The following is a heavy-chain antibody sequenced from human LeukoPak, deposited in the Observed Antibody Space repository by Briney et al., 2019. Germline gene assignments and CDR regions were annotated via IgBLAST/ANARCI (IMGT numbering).Heavy chain of an antibody. CDR1: GYTFTGYY. J-gene: IGHJ6*03. Sequence: GASVKVSCKASGYTFTGYYMHWVRQATGQGLEWMGWINPNSGGTNYAQKFQGRVTMTRDTSISTAYMELSRLRSDDTAVYYCARGGLLYDFWSGYEVRVHMDVWGKGTTVTVSS. V-gene: IGHV1-2*02. D-gene: IGHD3-3*01. CDR2: INPNSGGT. CDR3: ARGGLLYDFWSGYEVRVHMDV.